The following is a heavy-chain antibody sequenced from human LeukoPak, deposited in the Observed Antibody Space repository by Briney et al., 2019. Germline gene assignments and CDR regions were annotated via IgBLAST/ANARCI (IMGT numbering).Heavy chain of an antibody. J-gene: IGHJ6*03. Sequence: GGSLRLSCAASGFTFSSYAMSWARQAPGKGLEWVSAISGSGGSTYYADSVKGRFTISRDNSKNTLYLQMNSLRAEDTAVYYCAKGVGYYYYMDVWGKGTTVTVSS. CDR2: ISGSGGST. D-gene: IGHD3-10*01. V-gene: IGHV3-23*01. CDR1: GFTFSSYA. CDR3: AKGVGYYYYMDV.